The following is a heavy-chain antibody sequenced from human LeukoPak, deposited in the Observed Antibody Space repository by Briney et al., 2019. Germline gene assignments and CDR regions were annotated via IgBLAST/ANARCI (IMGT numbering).Heavy chain of an antibody. J-gene: IGHJ4*02. CDR3: ARSVGGSYEADY. D-gene: IGHD1-26*01. Sequence: ASVKVSCRASGYTFTGYYMHWVRQAPGQGLEWMGWINPNSGGTNYAQKFQGRVTMTRDTSISTAYMELSRLRSDDTAVYYCARSVGGSYEADYWGQGTLVTVSS. CDR2: INPNSGGT. CDR1: GYTFTGYY. V-gene: IGHV1-2*02.